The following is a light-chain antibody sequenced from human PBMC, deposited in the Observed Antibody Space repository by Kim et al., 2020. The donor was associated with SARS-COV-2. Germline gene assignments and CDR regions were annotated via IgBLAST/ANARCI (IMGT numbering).Light chain of an antibody. V-gene: IGKV3-11*01. CDR3: QQRNSWPPAVT. CDR1: QNIDTY. Sequence: PGDRATLSCRASQNIDTYLAWYQQRPGQAPRLLVYDASNRATGVPDRFSGSGSGTDFTLTISSLEPGDFSIYYCQQRNSWPPAVTFGGGTKVEI. J-gene: IGKJ4*01. CDR2: DAS.